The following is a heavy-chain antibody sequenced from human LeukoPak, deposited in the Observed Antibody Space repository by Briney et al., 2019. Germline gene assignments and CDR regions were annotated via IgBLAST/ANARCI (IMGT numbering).Heavy chain of an antibody. CDR3: ARFGGGYGMDV. V-gene: IGHV3-21*06. D-gene: IGHD2-15*01. Sequence: PGGSLRLSCAASGFTFSSYSMNWVRQAPGKGLEWVSSISGSSSYIYYADSVKGRFTISRDNAKNSLYLQMNSLRAEDTAVYYCARFGGGYGMDVWGQGTTVTVSS. CDR1: GFTFSSYS. CDR2: ISGSSSYI. J-gene: IGHJ6*02.